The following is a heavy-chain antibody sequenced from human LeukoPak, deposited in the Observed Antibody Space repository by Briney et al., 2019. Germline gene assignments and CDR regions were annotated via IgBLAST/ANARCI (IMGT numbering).Heavy chain of an antibody. J-gene: IGHJ6*02. D-gene: IGHD3-3*01. Sequence: GRSLRLSCAASGFTFSGYGMHWVRQAPGKGLEWVAVISYDGSNKYYADSVKGRFTISRDNSKNTLYLQMNSLRAEDTAVYYCAKVTDFWNDMDVWGQGTTVTVS. V-gene: IGHV3-30*18. CDR2: ISYDGSNK. CDR3: AKVTDFWNDMDV. CDR1: GFTFSGYG.